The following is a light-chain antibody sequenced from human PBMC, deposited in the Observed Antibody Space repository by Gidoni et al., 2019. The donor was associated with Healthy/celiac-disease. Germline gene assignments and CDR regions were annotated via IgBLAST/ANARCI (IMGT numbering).Light chain of an antibody. CDR3: QQYDNPIP. CDR1: QDISNY. J-gene: IGKJ5*01. CDR2: DAS. V-gene: IGKV1-33*01. Sequence: DMQIRESRSSLSALVGARVTITCQARQDISNYLNWYQQKLGKAPKRLIYDASNLETGVPSRSSASGSGTDFTLTISSLQPEDIATYYCQQYDNPIPFGQGTRLDIK.